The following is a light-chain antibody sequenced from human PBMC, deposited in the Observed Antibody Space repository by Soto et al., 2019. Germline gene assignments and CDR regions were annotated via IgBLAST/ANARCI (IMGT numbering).Light chain of an antibody. CDR1: QSVSSNY. Sequence: EIVLTQSPGTLSLSPGERATLSCRASQSVSSNYLVWYQQKSGQAPRLLIYGISSRATGIPDRFSGSGSGTDFTLTISRLEPEDFAVYYCQQYGTSRTFGQGTKVEIK. CDR3: QQYGTSRT. V-gene: IGKV3-20*01. J-gene: IGKJ1*01. CDR2: GIS.